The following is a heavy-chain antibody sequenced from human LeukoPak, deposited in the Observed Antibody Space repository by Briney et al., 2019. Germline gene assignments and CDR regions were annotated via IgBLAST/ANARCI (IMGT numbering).Heavy chain of an antibody. J-gene: IGHJ4*02. V-gene: IGHV4-39*07. CDR2: VYYSGTT. D-gene: IGHD6-19*01. CDR3: ARGTLYSGWSYYFDY. Sequence: SETLSLTCSVSGGSISLSYYYWGWIRQPPGKALEWIGSVYYSGTTSYNPSLKSRVTISVDMSKNHFSLRLSSVTAADTAMYYCARGTLYSGWSYYFDYWGEGSQVTVSS. CDR1: GGSISLSYYY.